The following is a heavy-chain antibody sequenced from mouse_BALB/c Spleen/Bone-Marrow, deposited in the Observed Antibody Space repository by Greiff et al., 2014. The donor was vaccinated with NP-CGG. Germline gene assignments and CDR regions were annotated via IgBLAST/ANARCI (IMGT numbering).Heavy chain of an antibody. CDR3: ARHRGSEGFDY. Sequence: DVLLVESGGGLVQPGGSLKLSCATSGFTSSDHYMYWVRQTPDKGLEWVGYISNGGGSTYYLDTVKSRFTMSRDNAKNTLYLQMSRLKSEDTAMYYCARHRGSEGFDYWGQGTLVTVSA. V-gene: IGHV5-12*02. D-gene: IGHD1-1*01. CDR2: ISNGGGST. J-gene: IGHJ3*01. CDR1: GFTSSDHY.